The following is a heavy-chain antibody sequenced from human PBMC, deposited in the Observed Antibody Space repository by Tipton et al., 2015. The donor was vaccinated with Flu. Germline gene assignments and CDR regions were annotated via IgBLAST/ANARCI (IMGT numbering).Heavy chain of an antibody. D-gene: IGHD2-15*01. J-gene: IGHJ5*02. Sequence: TLSLTCTVSGGSISSYYWSWIRQSPGKGLEWIGRKYASGGTMYNASLKSRVTMSIDTSKNEFSLKLTSVTAADTAVYYCARAPGRPCSANACPNWFDPCGQGTLVTVSS. V-gene: IGHV4-4*07. CDR1: GGSISSYY. CDR3: ARAPGRPCSANACPNWFDP. CDR2: KYASGGT.